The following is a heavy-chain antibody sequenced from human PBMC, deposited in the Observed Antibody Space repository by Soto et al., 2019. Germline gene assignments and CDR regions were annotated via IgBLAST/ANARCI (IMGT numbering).Heavy chain of an antibody. CDR2: ISYDGSNK. Sequence: QVQLVESGGGVVQPGRSLRLSCAASGFTFSSYGMNWVSQAPGTWLEWVAVISYDGSNKYYADSVKGRFTISGDNSKNTLYLQMNSRRVEVTAVYYWAKDLLRPGRAYGMDVWGQGTTVTVSS. CDR1: GFTFSSYG. J-gene: IGHJ6*02. V-gene: IGHV3-30*18. CDR3: AKDLLRPGRAYGMDV.